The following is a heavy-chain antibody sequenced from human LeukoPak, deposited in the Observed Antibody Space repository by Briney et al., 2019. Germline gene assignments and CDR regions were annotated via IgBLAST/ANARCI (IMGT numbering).Heavy chain of an antibody. J-gene: IGHJ5*02. CDR1: GGSISSYY. V-gene: IGHV4-4*07. D-gene: IGHD6-13*01. CDR2: IYTSGST. CDR3: ARGRIAAGNNWFDP. Sequence: SETLSLTCTVSGGSISSYYWGWIRQPAGKGLEWIGRIYTSGSTNYNPSLKSRVTMSVDTSKNQFSLKLSSVTAADTAVYYCARGRIAAGNNWFDPWGQGTLVTVSS.